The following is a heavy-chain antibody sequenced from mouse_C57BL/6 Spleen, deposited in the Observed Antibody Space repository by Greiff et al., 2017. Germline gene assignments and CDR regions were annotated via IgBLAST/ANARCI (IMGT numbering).Heavy chain of an antibody. CDR3: ARSRYRDAMDY. D-gene: IGHD2-14*01. J-gene: IGHJ4*01. V-gene: IGHV1-55*01. CDR2: IYPGSGST. CDR1: GYTFTSYW. Sequence: VQLQQPGAEHVKPGASVKMSCKASGYTFTSYWITWVKQRPGQGLEWIGDIYPGSGSTNYNEKFKSKATLTVDTSSSTAYMQLSSLTSEDSAVYYCARSRYRDAMDYWGQGTSVTVSS.